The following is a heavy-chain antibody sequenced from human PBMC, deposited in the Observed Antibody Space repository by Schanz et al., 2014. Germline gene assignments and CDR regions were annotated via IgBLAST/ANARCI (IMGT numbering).Heavy chain of an antibody. J-gene: IGHJ3*02. V-gene: IGHV3-66*01. CDR3: ARDRWDWNNAFDI. CDR2: IYSGGST. D-gene: IGHD1-1*01. CDR1: TFTFSSYW. Sequence: EVQLVESGGGLVQPGGSLRLSCAASTFTFSSYWMHWVRQAPGKGLVWVSVIYSGGSTYYADSVKGRFTISRDNSKNTLYLQMNSLRAEDTAVYYCARDRWDWNNAFDIWGQGTMVTVSS.